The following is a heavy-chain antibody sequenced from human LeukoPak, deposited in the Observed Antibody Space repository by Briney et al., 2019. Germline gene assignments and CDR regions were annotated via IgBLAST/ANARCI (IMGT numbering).Heavy chain of an antibody. D-gene: IGHD3-22*01. V-gene: IGHV4-31*03. J-gene: IGHJ4*02. Sequence: SETLSLTCTVSGGSISSGGYYWRWIRQHPGKGLEWIGYISHSWNTYYNPSLKSRLNISADTSRNQFSLKLRSVTAADTALYFCAREGYYYDSSGPIDYWGQGTRVTVSS. CDR1: GGSISSGGYY. CDR3: AREGYYYDSSGPIDY. CDR2: ISHSWNT.